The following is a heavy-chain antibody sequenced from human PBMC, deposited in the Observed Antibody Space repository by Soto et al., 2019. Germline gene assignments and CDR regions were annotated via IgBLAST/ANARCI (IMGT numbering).Heavy chain of an antibody. D-gene: IGHD2-15*01. CDR2: INPNSGGT. V-gene: IGHV1-2*04. Sequence: GASVKVSCKASGYTFTGYYMHWVRQAPGQGLEWMGWINPNSGGTNYAQKFQGWVTMTRDTSISTAYMELSRLRSDDTAVYYCARGRSRVVVAPRYYMDVWGKGTTVTVSS. CDR1: GYTFTGYY. CDR3: ARGRSRVVVAPRYYMDV. J-gene: IGHJ6*03.